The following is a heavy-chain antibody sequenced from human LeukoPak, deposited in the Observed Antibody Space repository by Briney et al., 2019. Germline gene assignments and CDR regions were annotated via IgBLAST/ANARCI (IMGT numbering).Heavy chain of an antibody. CDR3: ARGRYYDSSGILSWVY. Sequence: PGGSLRLSCAASGFTFSSYAMHWVRQAPGKGLEWVAVISYDGSNKYYADSVKGRFTISRDKSKNTLYLEMNSLRAEDTAVYYCARGRYYDSSGILSWVYWGQGTLVTVSS. V-gene: IGHV3-30*04. CDR1: GFTFSSYA. J-gene: IGHJ4*02. D-gene: IGHD3-22*01. CDR2: ISYDGSNK.